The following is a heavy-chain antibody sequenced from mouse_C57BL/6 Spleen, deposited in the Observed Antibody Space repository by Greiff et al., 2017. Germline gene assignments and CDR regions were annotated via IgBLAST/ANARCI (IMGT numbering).Heavy chain of an antibody. V-gene: IGHV1-78*01. D-gene: IGHD2-3*01. CDR3: ARADGYYAPGYAMDY. J-gene: IGHJ4*01. CDR1: GYTFTDHT. CDR2: IYPRDGST. Sequence: QVQLQQSDAELVQPGASVKISCKVSGYTFTDHTIHWMKQRPEQGLEWIGYIYPRDGSTKYNEKFKGKATLTADKSSSTAYMQLNSLTSEDSAVYFCARADGYYAPGYAMDYWGQGTSVTVSS.